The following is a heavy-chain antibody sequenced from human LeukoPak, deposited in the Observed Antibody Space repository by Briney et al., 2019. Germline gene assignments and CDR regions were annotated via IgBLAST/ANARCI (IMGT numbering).Heavy chain of an antibody. CDR3: ASQKDYYDSSGFIKDAFDI. CDR2: INHSGST. D-gene: IGHD3-22*01. V-gene: IGHV4-34*01. CDR1: GGSFSGYY. Sequence: SETLSLTCAVYGGSFSGYYWSWIRQPPGKGLEWIGEINHSGSTNYNPSLKSRVTISVDTSKNQFSLKLSSVTAADTAVYYCASQKDYYDSSGFIKDAFDIWGQGTMVTVSS. J-gene: IGHJ3*02.